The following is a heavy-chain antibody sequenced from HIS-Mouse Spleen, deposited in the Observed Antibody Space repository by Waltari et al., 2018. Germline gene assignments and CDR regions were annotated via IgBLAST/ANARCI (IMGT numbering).Heavy chain of an antibody. J-gene: IGHJ3*02. CDR1: GFTFSSYA. CDR2: IAYDGSHK. Sequence: QVQLVESGGGVVQPGRSLRLSCAASGFTFSSYAMHWVRQAPGKGLEWVAVIAYDGSHKYYADSVKGRFTISRDNSKNTLYLQMNSLRAEDTAVYYCARVNGIAVAGTDAFDIWGQGTMVTVSS. D-gene: IGHD6-19*01. CDR3: ARVNGIAVAGTDAFDI. V-gene: IGHV3-30-3*01.